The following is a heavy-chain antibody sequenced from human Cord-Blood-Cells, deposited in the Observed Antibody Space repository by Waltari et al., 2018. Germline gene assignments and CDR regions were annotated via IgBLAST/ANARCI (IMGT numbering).Heavy chain of an antibody. D-gene: IGHD1-26*01. CDR3: AMEEGGSYYYFGY. CDR2: YHPNSGGK. V-gene: IGHV1-2*02. Sequence: QVQLVQSGAEVKKPGASLTVSCKASGYTFTDYYMHWVRQPPGQGLEWLVMYHPNSGGKNKSQRFQGRVTMPRNPAISTAYMELGRRRSDDTALYYCAMEEGGSYYYFGYWGQGALVTVAS. J-gene: IGHJ4*02. CDR1: GYTFTDYY.